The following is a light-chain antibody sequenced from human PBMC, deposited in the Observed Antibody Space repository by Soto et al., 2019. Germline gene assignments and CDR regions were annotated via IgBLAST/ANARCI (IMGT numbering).Light chain of an antibody. CDR1: QSVSSSY. CDR2: DAS. J-gene: IGKJ1*01. Sequence: EIVLTQSPGTLSLSPGERATLSCRASQSVSSSYLAWYQQKPGQAPRLLIYDASNRATGIPARFSGSGSGTDFTLTISSLEPEDSAVYYCQQYGNSPQTFGQGTKVDIK. CDR3: QQYGNSPQT. V-gene: IGKV3-20*01.